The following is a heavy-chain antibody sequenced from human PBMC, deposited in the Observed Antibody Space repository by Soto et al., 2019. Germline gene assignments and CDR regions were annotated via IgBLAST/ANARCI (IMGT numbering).Heavy chain of an antibody. CDR2: IYWDDDK. J-gene: IGHJ5*02. Sequence: SGPTLVNPTQTLTLTCSISGFSISTRGVGMGWIRQSPGKALEWLGFIYWDDDKYYSTSLKSRLSIIKETSKNQVVLTMTDMDPDDTGTYYCARRQEFGRNWSSGWFDPWGQGTLVTVSS. CDR3: ARRQEFGRNWSSGWFDP. D-gene: IGHD3-10*01. V-gene: IGHV2-5*02. CDR1: GFSISTRGVG.